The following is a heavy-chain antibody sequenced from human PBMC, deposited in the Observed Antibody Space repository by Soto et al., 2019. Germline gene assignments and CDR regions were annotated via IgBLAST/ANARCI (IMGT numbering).Heavy chain of an antibody. D-gene: IGHD1-7*01. J-gene: IGHJ6*02. CDR1: GFTFSSYS. Sequence: GGSLRLSCAASGFTFSSYSMNWVRQAPGKGLEWVSSISSSSSYIYYADSVKGRFTISRDNAKNSLYLQMNSLRAEDTAVYYCARLGARLELLGYYYYYGMDVWGQGTTVTVSS. CDR3: ARLGARLELLGYYYYYGMDV. CDR2: ISSSSSYI. V-gene: IGHV3-21*01.